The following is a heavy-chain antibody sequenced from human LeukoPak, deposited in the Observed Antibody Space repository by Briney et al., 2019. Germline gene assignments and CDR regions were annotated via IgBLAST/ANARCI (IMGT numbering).Heavy chain of an antibody. V-gene: IGHV3-48*04. CDR3: ASGGTTGTFYFDY. CDR1: GFTFSSYA. J-gene: IGHJ4*02. D-gene: IGHD1-1*01. Sequence: GGSLRLSCAASGFTFSSYAMSWVRQAPGKGLEWVSYISSSGSTIYYADSVKGRFTISRDNAKNSLYLQMNSLRAEDTAVYYCASGGTTGTFYFDYWGQGTLVTVSS. CDR2: ISSSGSTI.